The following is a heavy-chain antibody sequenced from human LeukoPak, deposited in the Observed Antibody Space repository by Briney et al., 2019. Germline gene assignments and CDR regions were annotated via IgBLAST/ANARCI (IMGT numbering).Heavy chain of an antibody. J-gene: IGHJ5*02. CDR2: IYTSGST. Sequence: SETLSLTCAVYGGSFSGYYWSWIRQPAGKGLEWIGRIYTSGSTNYNPSLKSRVTMSVDTSKNQFSLKLSSVTAADTAVYYCARDQRVPDLYSSSWYSWFDPWGQGTLVTVSS. CDR3: ARDQRVPDLYSSSWYSWFDP. V-gene: IGHV4-4*07. D-gene: IGHD6-13*01. CDR1: GGSFSGYY.